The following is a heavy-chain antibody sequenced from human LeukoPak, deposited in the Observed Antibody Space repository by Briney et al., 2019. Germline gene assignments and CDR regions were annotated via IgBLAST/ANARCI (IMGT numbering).Heavy chain of an antibody. CDR2: ISPNSGGT. Sequence: ASVKISCKASGYTFTDYFMHWVRQAPGQGLEWMGWISPNSGGTKYAQKFQGRVTMTRDTSISTADMELSRLRSDDTAVYYCARMYDISTGTTYWFDPRGQGTLVTVSS. CDR1: GYTFTDYF. J-gene: IGHJ5*02. CDR3: ARMYDISTGTTYWFDP. D-gene: IGHD3-9*01. V-gene: IGHV1-2*02.